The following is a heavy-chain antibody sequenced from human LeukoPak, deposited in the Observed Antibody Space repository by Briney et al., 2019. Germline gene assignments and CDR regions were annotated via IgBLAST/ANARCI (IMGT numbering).Heavy chain of an antibody. D-gene: IGHD3-10*01. V-gene: IGHV4-39*01. CDR1: GGSLGNYY. CDR3: ARQTMVRGVISNPIHY. J-gene: IGHJ4*02. CDR2: IYYSGST. Sequence: SETLSLTCTVSGGSLGNYYWGWVRQPPGKGLEWIASIYYSGSTYYNPSLKSRVTISVDTATNQFSLKLSSVTAADTAVYYCARQTMVRGVISNPIHYWGQGTLVTVSS.